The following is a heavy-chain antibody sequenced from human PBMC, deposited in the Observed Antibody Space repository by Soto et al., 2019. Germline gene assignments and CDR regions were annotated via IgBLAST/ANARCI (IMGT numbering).Heavy chain of an antibody. D-gene: IGHD3-3*01. Sequence: VVSLRLSCAASGFNFISYAMSWVRQAPGKGLEWVSAISGSGGSTYYVDSVKGRFTISRDNAKNSLYLQMNSLRAEDTAVYYCARHGGITIFGVVIKYGLYYYYMDVWGKGTTVTVSS. CDR1: GFNFISYA. V-gene: IGHV3-23*01. CDR2: ISGSGGST. J-gene: IGHJ6*03. CDR3: ARHGGITIFGVVIKYGLYYYYMDV.